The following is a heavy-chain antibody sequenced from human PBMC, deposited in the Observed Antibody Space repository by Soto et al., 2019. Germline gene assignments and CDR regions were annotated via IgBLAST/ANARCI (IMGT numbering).Heavy chain of an antibody. CDR1: GFTFSSYS. J-gene: IGHJ6*02. D-gene: IGHD3-10*01. CDR2: ISTSGSSI. V-gene: IGHV3-21*01. CDR3: ASPQRIALVRGVIISPYYYCGMDV. Sequence: GGSLRLSCAASGFTFSSYSMNWVRQAPGKGLEWVSCISTSGSSIYYADSVKGRFTISRDNAKNSLYLQMNSLRADDTAVYYCASPQRIALVRGVIISPYYYCGMDVWGQGTTVTVSS.